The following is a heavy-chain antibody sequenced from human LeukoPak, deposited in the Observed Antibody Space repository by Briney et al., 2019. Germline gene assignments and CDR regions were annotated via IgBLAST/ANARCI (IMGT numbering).Heavy chain of an antibody. CDR1: GGSIDSTYY. J-gene: IGHJ4*02. CDR2: IAHDGTR. Sequence: SGTLSLTCGVSGGSIDSTYYWSWVRQAPGKGLEWIGEIAHDGTRNYNPSLRSRVAMSFDRANNYFSLSLTAVTAADTALYYGTRENRPFCPFAFWGQGVMVTVSS. CDR3: TRENRPFCPFAF. D-gene: IGHD2/OR15-2a*01. V-gene: IGHV4-4*02.